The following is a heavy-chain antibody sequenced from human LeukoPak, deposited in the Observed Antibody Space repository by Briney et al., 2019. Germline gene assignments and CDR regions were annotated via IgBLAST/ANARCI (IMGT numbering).Heavy chain of an antibody. V-gene: IGHV3-33*01. CDR1: GSTFSSYG. Sequence: GGSLRLSCAASGSTFSSYGMHWVRQAPGKGLEWVAVIWYDGSNKYYADSVKGRFTISRDNSKNTLYLQMNSLRAEDTAVYYCARDRFVGYYDFWSGYYDDAFDIWGQGTMVTVSS. CDR3: ARDRFVGYYDFWSGYYDDAFDI. J-gene: IGHJ3*02. CDR2: IWYDGSNK. D-gene: IGHD3-3*01.